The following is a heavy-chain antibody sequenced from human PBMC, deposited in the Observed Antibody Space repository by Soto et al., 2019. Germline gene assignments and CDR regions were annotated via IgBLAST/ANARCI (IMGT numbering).Heavy chain of an antibody. V-gene: IGHV4-39*01. Sequence: QLQLQESGPGLVKPSETLSLTCTVSGGSISSGSYYWDWLRQPPGKGLEWIGGIYYSGSTYYNPSLKSRVTITVDTSNNQFSLKLSSVTAADTAVYYCARRPIAAWNWNFDLWGRGTLVTVSS. CDR2: IYYSGST. CDR1: GGSISSGSYY. J-gene: IGHJ2*01. CDR3: ARRPIAAWNWNFDL. D-gene: IGHD6-6*01.